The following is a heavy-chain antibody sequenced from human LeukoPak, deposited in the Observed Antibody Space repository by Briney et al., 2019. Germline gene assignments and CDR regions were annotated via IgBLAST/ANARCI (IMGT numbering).Heavy chain of an antibody. CDR2: IIPIFGTA. CDR3: ARRGVEDIVVVPAALGYAFDI. Sequence: SVTVSCKASGGTFSSYAISWVRQAPGQGLEWMGGIIPIFGTANYAQKFQGRVTITTDESTSTAYMELSSLRSEDTAVYYCARRGVEDIVVVPAALGYAFDIWGQGTMVTVSS. CDR1: GGTFSSYA. V-gene: IGHV1-69*05. D-gene: IGHD2-2*01. J-gene: IGHJ3*02.